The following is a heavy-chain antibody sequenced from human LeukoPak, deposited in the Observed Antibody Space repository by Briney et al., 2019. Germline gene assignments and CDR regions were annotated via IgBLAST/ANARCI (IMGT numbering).Heavy chain of an antibody. CDR2: ISAYDGHT. CDR1: DYTFANYG. J-gene: IGHJ4*02. Sequence: ASVKVSCKAFDYTFANYGVTWVRQAPGQGLEWMAWISAYDGHTKFEQKFPDRVTMTTDSSTNTAYMELKRLRSDDTAIYYCARACRFNCQEGFDHWGQGTLVTVSS. D-gene: IGHD1-1*01. V-gene: IGHV1-18*01. CDR3: ARACRFNCQEGFDH.